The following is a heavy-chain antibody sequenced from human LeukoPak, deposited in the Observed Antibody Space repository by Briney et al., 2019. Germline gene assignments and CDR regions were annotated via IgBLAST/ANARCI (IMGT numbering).Heavy chain of an antibody. CDR3: ARSWGGVRGQIICFDP. CDR1: GGSISSYY. Sequence: KPSETLSLTCTVSGGSISSYYWSWIRQPPGKGLEWIGYIYYSGSTNYNPSLKSRVTISVDTSKNQFSLKLSSVTAADTAVYYCARSWGGVRGQIICFDPWGQGTLVTVS. J-gene: IGHJ5*02. CDR2: IYYSGST. V-gene: IGHV4-59*08. D-gene: IGHD3-16*01.